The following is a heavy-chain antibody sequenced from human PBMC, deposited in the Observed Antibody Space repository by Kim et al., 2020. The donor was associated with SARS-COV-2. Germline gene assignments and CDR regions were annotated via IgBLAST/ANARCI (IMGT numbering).Heavy chain of an antibody. CDR2: ISAYNGNT. V-gene: IGHV1-18*01. Sequence: ASVKVSCKASGYTFTSYGISWVRQAPGQGLEWMGWISAYNGNTNYAQKLQGRVTMTTDTSTSTAYMELRSLRSDDTAVYYCAGDPGIVGATSLDYWGQGTLGTVSS. CDR3: AGDPGIVGATSLDY. CDR1: GYTFTSYG. D-gene: IGHD1-26*01. J-gene: IGHJ4*02.